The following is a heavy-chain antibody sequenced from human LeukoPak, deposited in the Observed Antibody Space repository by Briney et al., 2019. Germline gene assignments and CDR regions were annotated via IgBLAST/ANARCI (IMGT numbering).Heavy chain of an antibody. J-gene: IGHJ5*02. CDR1: GFTFRDYP. CDR3: AKDQGDYCSGGSCYSGGFDP. CDR2: ISYDGTYQ. V-gene: IGHV3-30-3*01. Sequence: PGRSLRLSCAASGFTFRDYPMHWVRQAPGKGLEWVALISYDGTYQFYADSVKGRFTISRDNSKNTLYVQMNSLRAEDTAVYYCAKDQGDYCSGGSCYSGGFDPWGQGTLVTVSS. D-gene: IGHD2-15*01.